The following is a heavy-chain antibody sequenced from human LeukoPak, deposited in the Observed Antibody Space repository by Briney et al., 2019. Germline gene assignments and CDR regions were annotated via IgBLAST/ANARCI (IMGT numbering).Heavy chain of an antibody. J-gene: IGHJ5*02. Sequence: PSETLSLTCAVYGGSFSGYYWSWIRQPPGKGLEWIGEINHSGSTNSNPSLKSRVTISVDTSKNQFSLKLSSVTAADTAMYYCARFTPQGYGWGGYNRFDPWGQGTLVTVSS. CDR1: GGSFSGYY. V-gene: IGHV4-34*01. CDR2: INHSGST. D-gene: IGHD3-16*01. CDR3: ARFTPQGYGWGGYNRFDP.